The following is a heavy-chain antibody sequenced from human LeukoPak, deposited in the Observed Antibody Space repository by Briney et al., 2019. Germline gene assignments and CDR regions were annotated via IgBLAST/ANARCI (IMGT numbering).Heavy chain of an antibody. Sequence: PGGSLRLSCAASGFTFSSYAMSWVRQAPGKGLEWVSAISGSGGSTYYADSVKGRFTISRDNSKNTLYLQMNDLRAEDTAVYYCARDRRYFDTGGLGGPDYWGQGTLITVSS. D-gene: IGHD2-8*02. CDR3: ARDRRYFDTGGLGGPDY. J-gene: IGHJ4*02. CDR1: GFTFSSYA. CDR2: ISGSGGST. V-gene: IGHV3-23*01.